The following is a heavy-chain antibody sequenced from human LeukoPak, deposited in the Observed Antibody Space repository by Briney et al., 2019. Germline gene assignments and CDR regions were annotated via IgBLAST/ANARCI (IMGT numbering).Heavy chain of an antibody. CDR2: IYPGDSDT. V-gene: IGHV5-51*01. D-gene: IGHD2-2*01. CDR3: ARRDGYCSSTSCYADYYYGMDV. CDR1: GNSFTNSW. Sequence: KPGESLKISCKTSGNSFTNSWIAWVRQMPGKGLEWMGIIYPGDSDTTYSPSFQGQVTISADKSISTAYLQWSSLKASDTAMYYCARRDGYCSSTSCYADYYYGMDVWGQGTTVTVSS. J-gene: IGHJ6*02.